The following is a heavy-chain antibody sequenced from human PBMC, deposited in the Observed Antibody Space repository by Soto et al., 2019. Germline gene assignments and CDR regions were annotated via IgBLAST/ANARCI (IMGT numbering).Heavy chain of an antibody. CDR3: ARGYSSRASYYYYYYMDV. V-gene: IGHV3-7*01. Sequence: GGSLRLSCAASGFTFSSYWMSWVRQAPGKGLEWVANIKQDGSEKYYVDSVKGRFTISRDNAKNSLYLQMNSLRAEDTAVYYCARGYSSRASYYYYYYMDVWGKGTTVTVSS. D-gene: IGHD6-13*01. J-gene: IGHJ6*03. CDR2: IKQDGSEK. CDR1: GFTFSSYW.